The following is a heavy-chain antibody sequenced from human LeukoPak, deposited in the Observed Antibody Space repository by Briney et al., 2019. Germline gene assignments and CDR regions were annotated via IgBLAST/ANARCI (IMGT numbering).Heavy chain of an antibody. Sequence: SETLSLTCTVSGGSLNSYYWNWIRQPPGKGLEWIGYIYYSGGTNYNPSLKSRVTIAVDTSKNQFSLKLSSVTAAGTAVYYCARRAAAVGTYYMDVWGKGTTVTAS. CDR1: GGSLNSYY. D-gene: IGHD6-13*01. V-gene: IGHV4-59*01. CDR2: IYYSGGT. CDR3: ARRAAAVGTYYMDV. J-gene: IGHJ6*03.